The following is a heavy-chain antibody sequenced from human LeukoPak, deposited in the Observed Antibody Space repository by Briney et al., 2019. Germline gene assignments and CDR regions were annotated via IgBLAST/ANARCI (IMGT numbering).Heavy chain of an antibody. Sequence: ASVKVSCKASGYTLNINGLTWVRQAPGQGLEWMGWISAYNGNTNYAQNLQGRVTMTTDTSTSTAYMELRSLRSDDTAVYYCARWRYCSGGSCLYGMDVWGQGTTVTVSS. CDR1: GYTLNING. CDR2: ISAYNGNT. V-gene: IGHV1-18*01. D-gene: IGHD2-15*01. J-gene: IGHJ6*02. CDR3: ARWRYCSGGSCLYGMDV.